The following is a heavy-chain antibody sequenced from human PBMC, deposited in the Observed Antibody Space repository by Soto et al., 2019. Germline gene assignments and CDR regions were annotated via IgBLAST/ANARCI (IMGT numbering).Heavy chain of an antibody. D-gene: IGHD3-10*01. V-gene: IGHV4-59*01. J-gene: IGHJ5*02. CDR1: GGSIISYY. CDR3: ARSPGGEFHFLEPNGFDP. CDR2: IYYSGST. Sequence: SETLSLTCTVSGGSIISYYWSWIRQPPGKGLEWIGYIYYSGSTNYNPSLKSRVTISVDTSKNQFSLKLSSVTAADTAVYYCARSPGGEFHFLEPNGFDPWGQGTLVTVSS.